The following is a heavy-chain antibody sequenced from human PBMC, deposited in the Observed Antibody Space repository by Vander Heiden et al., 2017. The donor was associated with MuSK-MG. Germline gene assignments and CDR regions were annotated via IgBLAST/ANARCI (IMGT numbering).Heavy chain of an antibody. CDR2: IYYSGST. J-gene: IGHJ5*02. CDR3: ARVHANNWFDP. CDR1: RAPISSGGYY. Sequence: QVQLQEPGPGLVKPSQPLSLTCTVSRAPISSGGYYWSWIRQHPGKGLEWIGYIYYSGSTYYNPSLKSRVTISVDTSKNQFSLKLSSVTAADTAVYYCARVHANNWFDPWGQGTLVTVSS. V-gene: IGHV4-31*03.